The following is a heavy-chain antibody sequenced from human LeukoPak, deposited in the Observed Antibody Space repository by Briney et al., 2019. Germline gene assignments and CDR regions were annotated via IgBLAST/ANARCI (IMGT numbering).Heavy chain of an antibody. CDR3: AKDIGPAHYYYYMDV. J-gene: IGHJ6*03. CDR1: GFTFDDYA. Sequence: PGRSLRLSCAVSGFTFDDYAMHWVRQVPGKGLEWVSGINWNSDSIGYADSVKGRFTTSRDNAKNSLYLQMNSLRAEDTALYYCAKDIGPAHYYYYMDVWGKGTTVTISS. V-gene: IGHV3-9*01. D-gene: IGHD3/OR15-3a*01. CDR2: INWNSDSI.